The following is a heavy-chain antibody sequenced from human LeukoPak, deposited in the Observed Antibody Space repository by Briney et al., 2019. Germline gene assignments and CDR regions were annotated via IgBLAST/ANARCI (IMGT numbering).Heavy chain of an antibody. Sequence: PGGSLRLSCAASGFTVNSNYMSWVRQAPGKGLEWVSVIYSGGSTYYADSVKGRFTISRDNSKNTLYLQMNSLRAEDTAVYYCARDRGDCGGDCPTFDYWGQGTLVTVSS. CDR3: ARDRGDCGGDCPTFDY. CDR1: GFTVNSNY. D-gene: IGHD2-21*02. J-gene: IGHJ4*02. V-gene: IGHV3-66*01. CDR2: IYSGGST.